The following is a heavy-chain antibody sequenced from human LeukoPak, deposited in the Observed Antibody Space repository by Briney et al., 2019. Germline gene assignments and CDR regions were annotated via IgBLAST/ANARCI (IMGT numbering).Heavy chain of an antibody. CDR2: IHTSGNT. V-gene: IGHV4-4*09. CDR1: HGSISNYY. Sequence: SETLSLTCTVSHGSISNYYWSWIRQPPGKGLEWLGYIHTSGNTNYNPSLKSRVTMSVETSKNQFSLKVRSVTAADTAVYYCVRYLTDSSVGIENWGQGTLVTVSS. CDR3: VRYLTDSSVGIEN. D-gene: IGHD5-24*01. J-gene: IGHJ4*02.